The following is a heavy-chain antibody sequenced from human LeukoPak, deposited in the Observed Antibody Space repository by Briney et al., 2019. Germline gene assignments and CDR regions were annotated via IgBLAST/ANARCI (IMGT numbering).Heavy chain of an antibody. D-gene: IGHD4-23*01. CDR2: ISGGAGST. CDR3: AKFSPYGGNSY. Sequence: GGSLRLSCAASAITFSTYAMSWVRQAPGKGLECVSVISGGAGSTYYADSVKGRFTISRDNSKNTLYLQMNSLRAEDTAVYYCAKFSPYGGNSYWGQGTLVTVSS. V-gene: IGHV3-23*01. J-gene: IGHJ4*02. CDR1: AITFSTYA.